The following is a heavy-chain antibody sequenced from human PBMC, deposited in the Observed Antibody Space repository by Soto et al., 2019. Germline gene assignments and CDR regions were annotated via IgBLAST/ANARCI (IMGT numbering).Heavy chain of an antibody. J-gene: IGHJ4*02. CDR2: ISYDGSNN. Sequence: QVQLVESGGGMVQPGRSLRLSWAASGFTFGSYAMHWVRKAPGKGLEWGAVISYDGSNNYYADSVKGRFTISRDNSKNTLYLQMNSLRAEDTAVYYCARLGRWLQTAVDFWGQGTLVTVSS. D-gene: IGHD5-12*01. CDR3: ARLGRWLQTAVDF. V-gene: IGHV3-30-3*01. CDR1: GFTFGSYA.